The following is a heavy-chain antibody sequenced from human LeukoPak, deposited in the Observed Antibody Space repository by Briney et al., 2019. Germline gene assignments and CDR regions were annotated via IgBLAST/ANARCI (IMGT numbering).Heavy chain of an antibody. CDR3: AGETYYYDSSFDY. CDR1: GFTFSSYA. J-gene: IGHJ4*02. Sequence: GGSLRLSCAASGFTFSSYAVSWVRQAPGKGLEWVSAISGSGGSTYYADSVKGRFTISRDNSKNTLYLQMNSLRAEDTAVYYCAGETYYYDSSFDYWGQGTLVTVSS. D-gene: IGHD3-22*01. CDR2: ISGSGGST. V-gene: IGHV3-23*01.